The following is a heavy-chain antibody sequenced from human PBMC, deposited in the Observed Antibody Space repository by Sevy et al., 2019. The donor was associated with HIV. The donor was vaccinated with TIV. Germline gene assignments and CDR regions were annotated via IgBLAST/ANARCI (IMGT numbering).Heavy chain of an antibody. V-gene: IGHV3-30*18. D-gene: IGHD6-19*01. CDR3: AKGRSSGWDGGFDY. Sequence: GGSLRLSCAASGFSFRNFGMHWVRQAPGKGLEWLALISFDGDTKYYGDSVKGRFTISRDNSKNTLYLQMNSLRVEDTAVYYCAKGRSSGWDGGFDYWGQGTLVTVSS. CDR2: ISFDGDTK. CDR1: GFSFRNFG. J-gene: IGHJ4*02.